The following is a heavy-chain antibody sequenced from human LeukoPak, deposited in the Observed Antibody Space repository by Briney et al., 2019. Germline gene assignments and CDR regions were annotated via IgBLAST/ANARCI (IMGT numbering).Heavy chain of an antibody. CDR1: GFTFSSYA. D-gene: IGHD3-9*01. CDR2: ISGSGGST. J-gene: IGHJ4*02. Sequence: TGGSLRLSCAASGFTFSSYAMSWVRQASGKGLEWVSAISGSGGSTYYADSVKGRFTISRDNSKNTLYLQMNSLRAEDTAVYYCAKEAAFYDILTGLDYWGQGTLVTVSS. CDR3: AKEAAFYDILTGLDY. V-gene: IGHV3-23*01.